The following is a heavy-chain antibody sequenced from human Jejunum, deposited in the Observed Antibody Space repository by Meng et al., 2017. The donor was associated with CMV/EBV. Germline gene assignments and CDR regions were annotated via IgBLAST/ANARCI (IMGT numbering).Heavy chain of an antibody. Sequence: AGCGFNVSSYAMGWVRQAAGKGLEWDEGISGTGGTGYYADSVKGRFTISRDNSKNTLFLQMNSLGAEDTAIYYCARDGYNYVPFDSWGQGTLVTVSS. V-gene: IGHV3-23*01. CDR2: ISGTGGTG. D-gene: IGHD5-24*01. CDR1: GFNVSSYA. CDR3: ARDGYNYVPFDS. J-gene: IGHJ4*02.